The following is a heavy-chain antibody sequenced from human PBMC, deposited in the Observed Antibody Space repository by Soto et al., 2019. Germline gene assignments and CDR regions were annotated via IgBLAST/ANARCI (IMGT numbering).Heavy chain of an antibody. Sequence: EVQLLESGGGSVQPGGSLRLSCAASGFTFNSYAMSWVRQAPGKGLEWVSSISGNGGDTYYADSVKGRFTVSRDNSKNTLYLQMNSVRAEDTAIYYCAKGLNIPFDPWGQGTLVTVSS. J-gene: IGHJ5*02. CDR2: ISGNGGDT. CDR1: GFTFNSYA. CDR3: AKGLNIPFDP. D-gene: IGHD2-21*01. V-gene: IGHV3-23*01.